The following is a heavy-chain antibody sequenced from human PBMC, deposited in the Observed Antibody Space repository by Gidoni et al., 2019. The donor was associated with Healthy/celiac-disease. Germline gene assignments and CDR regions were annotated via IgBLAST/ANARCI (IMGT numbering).Heavy chain of an antibody. CDR2: ISGSGGST. J-gene: IGHJ6*02. CDR1: GFTFSSYA. CDR3: AKVDTYGDNYYYGMDV. V-gene: IGHV3-23*01. D-gene: IGHD4-17*01. Sequence: EVQLLESGGGLVQPGGSLRLPCSASGFTFSSYAMSWVRQAPGKGLAWVSAISGSGGSTYYADSVKGRFTISRDNSKNTLYLQMNSLRAEDTAVYYCAKVDTYGDNYYYGMDVWGQGTTVTVSS.